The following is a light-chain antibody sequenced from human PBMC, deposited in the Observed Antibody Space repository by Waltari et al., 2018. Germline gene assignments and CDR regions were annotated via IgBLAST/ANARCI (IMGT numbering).Light chain of an antibody. J-gene: IGKJ2*01. CDR3: QQYINPPYT. CDR1: QSLLSTSDHRNH. CDR2: RAS. V-gene: IGKV4-1*01. Sequence: DIVVTQSPDSLTVSLGETATISCKSSQSLLSTSDHRNHLAWYQQKPGQPPNLLIYRASSRESGVPDRFSAYVSGTDFTLTISSLQAEDVAVYYCQQYINPPYTFGQGTKLQI.